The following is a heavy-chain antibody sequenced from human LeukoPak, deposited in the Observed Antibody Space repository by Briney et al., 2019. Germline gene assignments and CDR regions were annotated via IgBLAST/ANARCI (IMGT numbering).Heavy chain of an antibody. J-gene: IGHJ6*03. CDR2: ISSSGSTI. CDR1: GFTFSSYE. Sequence: PXXSLRXXCAASGFTFSSYEMNWVRQAPGKGLEWVSYISSSGSTIYYADSVKGRFTISRDNAKNSLYLQMNSLRAEDTAVYYCXXXRPXYXDXXGYYHDYYYMDVWGKGTTVTISS. V-gene: IGHV3-48*03. D-gene: IGHD3-22*01. CDR3: XXXRPXYXDXXGYYHDYYYMDV.